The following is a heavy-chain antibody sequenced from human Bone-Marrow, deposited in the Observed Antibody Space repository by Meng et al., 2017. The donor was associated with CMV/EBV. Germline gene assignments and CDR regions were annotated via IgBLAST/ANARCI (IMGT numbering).Heavy chain of an antibody. Sequence: GESLKISCAASGFTFSSYAMHWVRQAPGKGLEWVAVISYDGSNKYYADSVKGRFTISRDNSKNTLYLQMNSLRAEETAVYYCARDLLYCSGGSCYNYFDYWGQGTLVTVSS. CDR2: ISYDGSNK. J-gene: IGHJ4*02. CDR3: ARDLLYCSGGSCYNYFDY. CDR1: GFTFSSYA. D-gene: IGHD2-15*01. V-gene: IGHV3-30-3*01.